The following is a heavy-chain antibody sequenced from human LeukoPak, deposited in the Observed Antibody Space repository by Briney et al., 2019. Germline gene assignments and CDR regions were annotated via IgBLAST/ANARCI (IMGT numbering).Heavy chain of an antibody. V-gene: IGHV3-48*01. CDR3: ARDEGYSGYDFDY. CDR1: GFTFSSYS. CDR2: ISRSSSTI. D-gene: IGHD5-12*01. J-gene: IGHJ4*02. Sequence: PGGSLRLSCAASGFTFSSYSMNWVRQAPGKGLEWVSYISRSSSTIYYADSVKGRFTISRDNAKNSLYLQMNSLRAEDTAVYYCARDEGYSGYDFDYWGQGTLVTVSS.